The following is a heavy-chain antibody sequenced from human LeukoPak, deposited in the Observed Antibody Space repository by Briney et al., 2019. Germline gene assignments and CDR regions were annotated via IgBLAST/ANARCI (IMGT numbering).Heavy chain of an antibody. J-gene: IGHJ3*02. V-gene: IGHV4-34*01. CDR2: INHSGST. CDR3: AKYGYNYAFDI. D-gene: IGHD5-24*01. Sequence: PSETLSLTCAVYGGSFSGYYWSWIRQPPGKGLEWIGEINHSGSTNYNPSLKSRVTISVDTSKNQFSLKLSSVTAADTAVYYCAKYGYNYAFDIWGQGTIVTVSS. CDR1: GGSFSGYY.